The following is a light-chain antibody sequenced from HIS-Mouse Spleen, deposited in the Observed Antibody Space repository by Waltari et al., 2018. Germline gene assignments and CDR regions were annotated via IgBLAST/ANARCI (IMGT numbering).Light chain of an antibody. J-gene: IGLJ2*01. CDR3: QAWDSSYSV. CDR2: QDS. CDR1: KLGDKY. V-gene: IGLV3-1*01. Sequence: SYELTQPPSVSVSPGQTASITCSGDKLGDKYACWYQQKPGQSPVLDIYQDSKRPSGIPERFSGSNSGNTATLTNGGTQAMDEADYYCQAWDSSYSVFGGGTKLTVL.